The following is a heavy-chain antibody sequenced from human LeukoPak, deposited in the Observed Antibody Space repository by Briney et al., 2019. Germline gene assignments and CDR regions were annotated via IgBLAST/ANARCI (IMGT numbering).Heavy chain of an antibody. CDR2: IYYSGST. D-gene: IGHD5-18*01. Sequence: SETLSLTCTVSGGSISSSSSYWGWIRQPPGKGLEWIGSIYYSGSTYYNPSLKSRVTISVDTSKNQFSLKLSSVTAADTAVYYCARRPYSYGSLGFYGYWGQGTLVTVSS. CDR1: GGSISSSSSY. CDR3: ARRPYSYGSLGFYGY. J-gene: IGHJ4*02. V-gene: IGHV4-39*01.